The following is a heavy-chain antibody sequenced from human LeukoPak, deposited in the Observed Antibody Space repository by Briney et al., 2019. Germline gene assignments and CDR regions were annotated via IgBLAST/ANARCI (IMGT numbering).Heavy chain of an antibody. V-gene: IGHV3-7*01. Sequence: GGSLRLSCAASGFTFSSYWMSWVHQAPGKGLEWVANIKQDGSEKYYVDSVKGQFTISRDNAKNSLYLQMNSLRAEDTAVYYCARGSRIAAFDAFDIWGQGTMVTVSS. CDR1: GFTFSSYW. D-gene: IGHD6-13*01. J-gene: IGHJ3*02. CDR3: ARGSRIAAFDAFDI. CDR2: IKQDGSEK.